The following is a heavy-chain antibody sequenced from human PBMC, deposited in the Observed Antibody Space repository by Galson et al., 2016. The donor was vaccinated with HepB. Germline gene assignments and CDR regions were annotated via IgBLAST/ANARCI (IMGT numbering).Heavy chain of an antibody. CDR1: GFTFSSYW. D-gene: IGHD3-3*01. CDR3: ARDGPHDFWSGYPFDY. Sequence: SLRLSCAASGFTFSSYWMSWVRQAPGKGLEWVANVKQDGSEKYYMDSVKGRFTISRDNAKNSLYLQMNSLRAEDTAVYYCARDGPHDFWSGYPFDYWGQGTLVTVSS. J-gene: IGHJ4*02. CDR2: VKQDGSEK. V-gene: IGHV3-7*01.